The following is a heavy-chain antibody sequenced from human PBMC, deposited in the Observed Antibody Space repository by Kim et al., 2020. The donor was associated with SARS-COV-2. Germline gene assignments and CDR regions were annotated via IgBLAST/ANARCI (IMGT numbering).Heavy chain of an antibody. CDR2: ISYDGSNK. J-gene: IGHJ4*02. CDR3: ARDLRDYGDYYFDY. V-gene: IGHV3-30-3*01. D-gene: IGHD4-17*01. Sequence: GGSLRLSCAASGFTFSSYAMHWVRQAPGKGLEWVAVISYDGSNKYYADSVKGRFTISRDNSKNTLYLQMNSLRAEDTAVYYCARDLRDYGDYYFDYWGQG. CDR1: GFTFSSYA.